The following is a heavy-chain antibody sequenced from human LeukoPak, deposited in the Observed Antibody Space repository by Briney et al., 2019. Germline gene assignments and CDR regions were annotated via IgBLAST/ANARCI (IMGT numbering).Heavy chain of an antibody. V-gene: IGHV4-38-2*01. Sequence: PSETLSLTCAVSGYSITIGYYWGWIRQPPGKGLEWIGSIYHRGSTYYNPSLKSRVTISVDTSKNQFSLKLSSVTDADTAVYYCARMNTVTHDLDFDYWGQGTLVTVSS. CDR2: IYHRGST. J-gene: IGHJ4*02. D-gene: IGHD4-17*01. CDR1: GYSITIGYY. CDR3: ARMNTVTHDLDFDY.